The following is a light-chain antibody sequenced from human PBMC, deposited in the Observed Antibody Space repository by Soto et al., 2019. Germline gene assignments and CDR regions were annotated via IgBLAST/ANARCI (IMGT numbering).Light chain of an antibody. CDR1: QSVITN. V-gene: IGKV3-15*01. J-gene: IGKJ5*01. Sequence: EVVMTQSPASLSVSPGESATLSCRASQSVITNLAWYQQRPGQAPRLLIDSASTRANGIPARFSGSGSGTEFTLTISSLQSEDFAIYYCQQYNTWPPMSFGQGTRLEIK. CDR3: QQYNTWPPMS. CDR2: SAS.